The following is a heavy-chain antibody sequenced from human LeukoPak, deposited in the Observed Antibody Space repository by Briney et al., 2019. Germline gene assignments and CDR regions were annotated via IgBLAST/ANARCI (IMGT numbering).Heavy chain of an antibody. Sequence: PGGSLRLSCAASGFTFSSYSMNWVRQAPGKGLEWVSSINSRSSYVYYADSVKGRFTISRDNAKNSLYLQMNSLRAEDTALYYCARLSAYYYGSYFYYYMDVWGKGTTVTVSS. D-gene: IGHD3-10*01. V-gene: IGHV3-21*01. CDR3: ARLSAYYYGSYFYYYMDV. CDR2: INSRSSYV. CDR1: GFTFSSYS. J-gene: IGHJ6*03.